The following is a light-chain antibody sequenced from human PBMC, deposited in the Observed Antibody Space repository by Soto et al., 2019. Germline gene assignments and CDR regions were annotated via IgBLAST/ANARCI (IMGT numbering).Light chain of an antibody. CDR1: QSLVYSDGNTY. CDR3: MQGTHWPPMYT. V-gene: IGKV2-30*01. J-gene: IGKJ2*01. Sequence: DVVMTQSPLSLPVTLGQPASISCRSSQSLVYSDGNTYLNWFQQRPGQSPRRLIYKVSNRDSGVPDRCSGSGSGTDFTLKISRVEAEYVGVYYCMQGTHWPPMYTFGQGTKLEIK. CDR2: KVS.